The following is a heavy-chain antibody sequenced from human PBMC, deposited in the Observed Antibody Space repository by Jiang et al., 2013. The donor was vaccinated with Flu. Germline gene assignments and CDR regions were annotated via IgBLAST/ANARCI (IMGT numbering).Heavy chain of an antibody. J-gene: IGHJ4*02. CDR2: TYFRSKWYN. V-gene: IGHV6-1*01. Sequence: SQTLSLTCAISGDSVFSTSAAWNWIRQSPSRGLEWLGRTYFRSKWYNDYALSVKSRITINPDTSKNQSSLQLNSVTPEDTAVYFCARDTGDFDYWGQGTLVTVSS. CDR1: GDSVFSTSAA. CDR3: ARDTGDFDY. D-gene: IGHD7-27*01.